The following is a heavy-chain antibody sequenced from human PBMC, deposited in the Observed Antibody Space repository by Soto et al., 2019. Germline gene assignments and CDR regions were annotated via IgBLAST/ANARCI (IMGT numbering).Heavy chain of an antibody. V-gene: IGHV1-46*01. CDR1: GYTFTSYY. CDR2: INPSGGST. J-gene: IGHJ6*02. Sequence: ASVKVSCKASGYTFTSYYMHWVRQAPGQGLEWMGIINPSGGSTSYAQKFQGRVTMTRDTSTSTVYMELSSLRSEDTAVYYCARVLHSYDFWSGYQIPYYYYYGMDVWGQGTTVTV. D-gene: IGHD3-3*01. CDR3: ARVLHSYDFWSGYQIPYYYYYGMDV.